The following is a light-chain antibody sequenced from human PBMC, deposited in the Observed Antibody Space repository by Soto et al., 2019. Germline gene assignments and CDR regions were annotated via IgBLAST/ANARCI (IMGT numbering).Light chain of an antibody. CDR2: DAS. CDR1: QSISTY. CDR3: QQSYSTPTT. Sequence: DIQMTQSPSSLSASLRDRVTITCRASQSISTYLNWYQQKPGKAPKVLIYDASRLQSGVPSRFSGSGSGTDFTLTISSLQPEDFATYYCQQSYSTPTTFGQGTKVEIK. V-gene: IGKV1-39*01. J-gene: IGKJ1*01.